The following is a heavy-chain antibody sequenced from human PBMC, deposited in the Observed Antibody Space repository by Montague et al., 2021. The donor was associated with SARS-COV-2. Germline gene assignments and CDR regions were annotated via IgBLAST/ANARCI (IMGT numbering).Heavy chain of an antibody. J-gene: IGHJ5*02. CDR1: GDSISRNNLY. D-gene: IGHD2-2*01. V-gene: IGHV4-61*02. CDR3: TIEGHITTICSGCPRNWFDP. CDR2: ISTTGSP. Sequence: TLSLTCTLSGDSISRNNLYWTWIRQPAGKGLEWIGRISTTGSPEYNPSLKSRVTLSRDTSKNQFSLRLSSVTAADTAMYYCTIEGHITTICSGCPRNWFDPWGQGTLVTVSS.